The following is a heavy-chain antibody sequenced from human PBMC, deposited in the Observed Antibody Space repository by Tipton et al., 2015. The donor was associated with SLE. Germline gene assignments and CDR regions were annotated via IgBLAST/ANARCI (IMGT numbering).Heavy chain of an antibody. V-gene: IGHV4-61*01. Sequence: TLSLTCTVSGGSISSSSYYWGWIRQPPGKGLEWIGYIYYSGSTNYNPSLKSRVTISVDTSKNQFSLKLSSVTAADTAVYYCARDRDSSGWFHAFDIWGQGTMVTVSS. CDR3: ARDRDSSGWFHAFDI. CDR2: IYYSGST. D-gene: IGHD6-19*01. CDR1: GGSISSSSYY. J-gene: IGHJ3*02.